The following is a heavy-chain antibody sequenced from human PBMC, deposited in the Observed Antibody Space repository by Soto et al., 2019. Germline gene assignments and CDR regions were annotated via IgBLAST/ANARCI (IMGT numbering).Heavy chain of an antibody. J-gene: IGHJ5*02. D-gene: IGHD3-16*02. V-gene: IGHV1-8*01. CDR3: ARVRRMSRSDYIWGSYRFRNWFDP. CDR1: GYTFTSYD. Sequence: ASVKVSCKASGYTFTSYDINWVRQATGQGLEWMGWMNPNSGNTGYAQKFQGRVTMTRNTSISTAYMELSSLRSEDTAVYYCARVRRMSRSDYIWGSYRFRNWFDPWGQGTLVTISS. CDR2: MNPNSGNT.